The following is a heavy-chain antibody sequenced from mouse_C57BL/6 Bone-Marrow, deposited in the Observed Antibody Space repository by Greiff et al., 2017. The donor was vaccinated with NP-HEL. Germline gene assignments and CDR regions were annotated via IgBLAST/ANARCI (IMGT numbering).Heavy chain of an antibody. V-gene: IGHV1-50*01. CDR2: IDPSDSYT. CDR3: AIYYYGSSYYY. J-gene: IGHJ2*01. CDR1: GYTFTSYW. Sequence: QVQLQQPGAELVKPGASVKLSCKASGYTFTSYWMQWVKQRPGQGLEWIGEIDPSDSYTNYNQKFKGKATLTVDTSSSTAYMQLSSLTSEDSAVYYCAIYYYGSSYYYWGQGTTLTVSS. D-gene: IGHD1-1*01.